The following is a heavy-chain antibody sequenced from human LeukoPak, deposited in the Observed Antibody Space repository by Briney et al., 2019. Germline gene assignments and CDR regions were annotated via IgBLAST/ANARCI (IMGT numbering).Heavy chain of an antibody. V-gene: IGHV3-23*01. J-gene: IGHJ4*02. CDR2: ISAGGYST. CDR1: GFTFSSYA. CDR3: AKDVYNWNFYFDY. D-gene: IGHD1-7*01. Sequence: GGSLRLSCAASGFTFSSYAMSWVRQAPGKGLEWVSAISAGGYSTYYADSVKGRFTISRDNSKKTLYLQMNSLRAEDTAIFYCAKDVYNWNFYFDYWGQGTPVTVSS.